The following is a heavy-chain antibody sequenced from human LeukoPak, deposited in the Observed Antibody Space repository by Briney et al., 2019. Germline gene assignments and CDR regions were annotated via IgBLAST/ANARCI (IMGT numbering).Heavy chain of an antibody. V-gene: IGHV3-48*01. D-gene: IGHD3-10*01. J-gene: IGHJ6*02. CDR2: ISSSSSTI. CDR1: GFTFSSYS. Sequence: PGGSLRLSCAASGFTFSSYSMNWVRQAPGKGLEWVSYISSSSSTIYYADSVKGRFTISRDNAKNSLYLQMNSLRAEDTAVYYCARVRDYYGSGVGMDVWGQGTTVTVSS. CDR3: ARVRDYYGSGVGMDV.